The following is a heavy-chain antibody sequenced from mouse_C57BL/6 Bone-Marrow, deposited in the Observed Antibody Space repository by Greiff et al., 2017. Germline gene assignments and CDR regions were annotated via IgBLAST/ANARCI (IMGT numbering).Heavy chain of an antibody. CDR3: ARGLRYYFDV. J-gene: IGHJ1*03. CDR1: GFTFSDYG. V-gene: IGHV5-15*01. D-gene: IGHD1-1*01. Sequence: EVQRVESGGGLVQPGGSLKLSCAASGFTFSDYGMAWVRQAPRKGPEWVAFISNLAYSIYYADTVTGRFTISRENAKNTLYLEMSSLRSEDTAMYYCARGLRYYFDVWGTGTTVTVSS. CDR2: ISNLAYSI.